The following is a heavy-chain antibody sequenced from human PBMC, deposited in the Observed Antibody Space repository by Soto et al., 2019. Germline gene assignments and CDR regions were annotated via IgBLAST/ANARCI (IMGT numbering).Heavy chain of an antibody. J-gene: IGHJ5*02. CDR3: AKDLTRQLAYWLDP. D-gene: IGHD6-6*01. Sequence: ASVKVSCKASGYSFTGYYIHWLRQAPGQGLEWMGWINAHSGGTEYAQKFQGRVTLTRDTSIATAYLTLTSLTSDDTALYYCAKDLTRQLAYWLDPWGQGTQVTAPQ. CDR2: INAHSGGT. V-gene: IGHV1-2*02. CDR1: GYSFTGYY.